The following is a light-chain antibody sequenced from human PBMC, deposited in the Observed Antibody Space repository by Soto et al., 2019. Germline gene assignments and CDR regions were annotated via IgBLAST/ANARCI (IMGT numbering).Light chain of an antibody. CDR3: QSFDSSRFYV. J-gene: IGLJ1*01. Sequence: QSVLTQPPSVSGAPGQRVTISCTGSSSNIGTGYDVHWYQQLPGTAPKLLIYGNSNRPSGVPDRFSGSKSGTSASLAITGLQPEDEADYYCQSFDSSRFYVFGTGTKVTVL. CDR1: SSNIGTGYD. V-gene: IGLV1-40*01. CDR2: GNS.